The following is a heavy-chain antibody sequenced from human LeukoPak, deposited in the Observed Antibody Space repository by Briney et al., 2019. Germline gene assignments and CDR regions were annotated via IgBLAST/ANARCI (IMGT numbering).Heavy chain of an antibody. D-gene: IGHD6-13*01. Sequence: GRSLRLSCAASGFTFSSYGMHWVRQAPGKGLEWVAVISYDGSNKYYADSVKGRFTISRDNSKNTLYLQMNSLRAEDTAVYYCAKDRSLGSSWLGDWGQGTTVTVSS. CDR2: ISYDGSNK. J-gene: IGHJ6*02. CDR1: GFTFSSYG. V-gene: IGHV3-30*18. CDR3: AKDRSLGSSWLGD.